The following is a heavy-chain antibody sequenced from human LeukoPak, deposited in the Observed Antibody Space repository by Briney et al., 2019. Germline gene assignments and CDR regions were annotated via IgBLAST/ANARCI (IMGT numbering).Heavy chain of an antibody. CDR3: ASTSVVVVPAALDY. CDR2: IKQDGSEK. J-gene: IGHJ4*02. CDR1: GFTFSSYW. V-gene: IGHV3-7*02. Sequence: PGGSLRLSCAASGFTFSSYWMSWVRQAPGKGLEWVANIKQDGSEKYYVDSVKGRFTISRDNAKDSLYLQMNSLRAEDTAVYYCASTSVVVVPAALDYWGQGTLVTVSS. D-gene: IGHD2-2*01.